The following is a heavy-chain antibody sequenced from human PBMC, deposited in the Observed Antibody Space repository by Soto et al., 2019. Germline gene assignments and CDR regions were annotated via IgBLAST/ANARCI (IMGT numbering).Heavy chain of an antibody. CDR2: IYNSCST. CDR3: AYGDSRWPFDS. J-gene: IGHJ4*02. V-gene: IGHV4-59*01. D-gene: IGHD4-17*01. CDR1: GCSISRYY. Sequence: QVQLQESGPGLVRPSETLSPTCTVSGCSISRYYWRWIRQPPGKGLEWIGYIYNSCSTNYNPSLKSRVTIAVDTSNKRFSLILSSVTCADTDVLYCAYGDSRWPFDSWGQGTLVTVSS.